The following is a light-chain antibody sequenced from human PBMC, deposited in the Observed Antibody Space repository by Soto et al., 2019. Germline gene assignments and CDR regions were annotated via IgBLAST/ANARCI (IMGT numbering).Light chain of an antibody. CDR1: QSVSSAY. J-gene: IGKJ1*01. V-gene: IGKV3-20*01. CDR2: AAS. Sequence: EIVLTQSPGTLSLSPGERATLSCRASQSVSSAYLAWYQHKPGQPPTLLIYAASSRVTGIPDRFSGSGSGTYFTLTFSRLESEDFAVYYWQQYGSASTWTFGQGTKVEIK. CDR3: QQYGSASTWT.